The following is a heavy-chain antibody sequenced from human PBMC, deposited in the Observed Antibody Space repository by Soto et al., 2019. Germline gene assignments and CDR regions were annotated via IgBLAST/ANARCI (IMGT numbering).Heavy chain of an antibody. CDR2: INPSGGST. CDR1: GYTFTSYY. J-gene: IGHJ5*02. Sequence: GASVKVSCKASGYTFTSYYMHWVRQAPGQGLEWMGIINPSGGSTSYAQKFQGRVTMTRDTSTSTVYMELSSLRSEDTAVYYCARASLRAYSSSPGWFDPWGQGTLVTVSS. D-gene: IGHD6-6*01. V-gene: IGHV1-46*01. CDR3: ARASLRAYSSSPGWFDP.